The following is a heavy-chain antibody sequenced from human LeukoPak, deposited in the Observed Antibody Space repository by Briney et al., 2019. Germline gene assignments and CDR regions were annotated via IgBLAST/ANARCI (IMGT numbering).Heavy chain of an antibody. J-gene: IGHJ4*02. CDR1: GYTFTGYG. Sequence: GASVKVSCKTSGYTFTGYGFNWVRQAPGRGLEWMGWISTYNGNTNFAQKLQGRVTVTTDTSTSTAYMELRSLRSDDTAVYYCARDRGYGTNAVCPADYWGQGTLVTVSS. V-gene: IGHV1-18*01. D-gene: IGHD2-8*01. CDR2: ISTYNGNT. CDR3: ARDRGYGTNAVCPADY.